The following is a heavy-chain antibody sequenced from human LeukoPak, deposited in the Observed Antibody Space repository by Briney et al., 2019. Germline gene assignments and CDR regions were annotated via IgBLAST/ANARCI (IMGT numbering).Heavy chain of an antibody. D-gene: IGHD3-9*01. CDR3: VIVRGYFDSSGTDY. V-gene: IGHV3-64D*06. Sequence: GGSLRLSCSASGLTFSSYTVHRVRQAPGKGLEFVSAITSTGGNTYYADSVTGRFTLSRDNSKNTLYLQMSSLRAEDTAVYYCVIVRGYFDSSGTDYWGQGTLVTVSS. CDR1: GLTFSSYT. J-gene: IGHJ4*02. CDR2: ITSTGGNT.